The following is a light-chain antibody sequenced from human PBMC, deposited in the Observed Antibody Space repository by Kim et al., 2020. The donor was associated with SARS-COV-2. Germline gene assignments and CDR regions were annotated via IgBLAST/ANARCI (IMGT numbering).Light chain of an antibody. V-gene: IGLV4-69*01. CDR2: LNSDGSH. J-gene: IGLJ3*02. CDR1: SGHSSYA. Sequence: ASVKLTCTLSSGHSSYAIAWHQQQPEKGPRYLRKLNSDGSHSKGDGIPDRFSGSSSGAERYLTISSLQSEDEADYYCQTWGTGIRVFGGGTKLTVL. CDR3: QTWGTGIRV.